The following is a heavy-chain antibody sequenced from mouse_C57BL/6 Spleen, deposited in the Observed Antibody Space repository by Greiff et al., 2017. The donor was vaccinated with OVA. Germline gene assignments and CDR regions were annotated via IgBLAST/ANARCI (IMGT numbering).Heavy chain of an antibody. CDR1: GYAFSSSW. V-gene: IGHV1-82*01. CDR3: ARSGYDYDDGDYFDY. D-gene: IGHD2-4*01. CDR2: IYPGDGDT. J-gene: IGHJ2*01. Sequence: QVQLQQSGPELVKPGASVKISCKASGYAFSSSWMNWVKQRPGKGLEWIGRIYPGDGDTNYNGKFKGKATLTADKSSSTAYMQLSSLTSEDSAVYFCARSGYDYDDGDYFDYWGQGTTLTVSS.